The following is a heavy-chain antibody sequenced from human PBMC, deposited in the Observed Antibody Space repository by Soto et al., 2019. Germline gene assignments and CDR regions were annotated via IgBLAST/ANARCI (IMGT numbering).Heavy chain of an antibody. CDR3: ARAGGYFSSWFDP. Sequence: ASVKVSCKASGYTFTGYYMHWVRQAPGQGLEWMGGIIPIFGTANYAQKFQGRVTITADESTSTAYMELSSLRSEDTAVYYCARAGGYFSSWFDPWGQGTLVTVSS. CDR1: GYTFTGYY. J-gene: IGHJ5*02. CDR2: IIPIFGTA. V-gene: IGHV1-69*13. D-gene: IGHD3-22*01.